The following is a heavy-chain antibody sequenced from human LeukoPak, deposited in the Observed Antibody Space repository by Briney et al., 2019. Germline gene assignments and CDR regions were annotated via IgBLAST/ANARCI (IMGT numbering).Heavy chain of an antibody. Sequence: ASVKVSCKASGYTIADYYLHWVRQAPGQGLEWMGWIIPNTGGTNYAQKFQDWVTMSSDTSISTAYMELSSLRSDDTAVYYCARGSPSYAQWHFDLWGRGTLVTVSS. V-gene: IGHV1-2*04. CDR1: GYTIADYY. J-gene: IGHJ2*01. CDR3: ARGSPSYAQWHFDL. D-gene: IGHD2/OR15-2a*01. CDR2: IIPNTGGT.